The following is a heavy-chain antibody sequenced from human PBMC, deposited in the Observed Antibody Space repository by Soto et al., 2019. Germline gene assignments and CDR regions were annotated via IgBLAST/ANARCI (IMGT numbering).Heavy chain of an antibody. J-gene: IGHJ5*02. CDR3: ARRISGGYSDWIDP. V-gene: IGHV1-18*04. CDR1: GYNFMRYG. Sequence: QVQLVQSGAEVKKPGASVKVSCKASGYNFMRYGFTWVRQAPGQGLERMGWINVDNGNTKYPQKSRGGVTMTTDTSTTNAYMELRSMTSDDTAVYYCARRISGGYSDWIDPWGHGTLVTVSS. D-gene: IGHD1-26*01. CDR2: INVDNGNT.